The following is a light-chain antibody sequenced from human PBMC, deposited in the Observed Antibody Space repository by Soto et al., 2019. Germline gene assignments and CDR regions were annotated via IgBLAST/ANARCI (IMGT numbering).Light chain of an antibody. CDR3: QQYYSYYPVT. J-gene: IGKJ5*01. V-gene: IGKV1-5*03. CDR1: QNINNW. Sequence: DFQLTQSPSTVSASVGDRVTITCRASQNINNWLAWYQQRPGKAPNLLIYKASSLESGVPSRFSGSGSGTEFTLTISGLQPDDFATSYYQQYYSYYPVTFGKGTRLEIK. CDR2: KAS.